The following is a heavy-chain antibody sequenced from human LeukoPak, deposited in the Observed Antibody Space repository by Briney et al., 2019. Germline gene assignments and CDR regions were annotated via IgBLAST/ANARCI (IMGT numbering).Heavy chain of an antibody. Sequence: SGGSLRLSRAASGFTFSDYYMSWIRQAPGKGLEWVSYISSSGSTIYYADSVKGRFTISRDNAKNSLYLQMNSLRAEDTAVYYCARDSRPRRYFDYWGQGTLVTVSS. V-gene: IGHV3-11*04. CDR2: ISSSGSTI. CDR1: GFTFSDYY. J-gene: IGHJ4*02. D-gene: IGHD2-2*01. CDR3: ARDSRPRRYFDY.